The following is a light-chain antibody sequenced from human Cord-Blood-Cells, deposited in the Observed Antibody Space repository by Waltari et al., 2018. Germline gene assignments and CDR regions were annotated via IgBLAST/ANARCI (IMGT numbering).Light chain of an antibody. V-gene: IGKV1-27*01. CDR1: QGLRNY. CDR2: AAS. Sequence: DIQMPQSPSSLSPSVGDRVTITCRASQGLRNYLAWYQQKPGKVPKLLIYAASTLQSGVPSRFSGSGSGTDFTLTISSLQPEDVATYYCQKYNSAPQTFGQGTKVEIK. J-gene: IGKJ1*01. CDR3: QKYNSAPQT.